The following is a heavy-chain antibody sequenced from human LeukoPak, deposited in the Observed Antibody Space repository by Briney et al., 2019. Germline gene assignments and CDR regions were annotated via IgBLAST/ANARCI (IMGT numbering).Heavy chain of an antibody. Sequence: GGSLRLSCAASGFTVSSNYMSWVRLAPGKGLEWVSVIYSGGSTYYADSVKGRFTISRDNSKNTLYLQMNSLRAEDTAVYYCARLRQYSSSWFDYWGQGTLVTVSS. CDR3: ARLRQYSSSWFDY. CDR2: IYSGGST. D-gene: IGHD6-13*01. CDR1: GFTVSSNY. V-gene: IGHV3-66*02. J-gene: IGHJ4*02.